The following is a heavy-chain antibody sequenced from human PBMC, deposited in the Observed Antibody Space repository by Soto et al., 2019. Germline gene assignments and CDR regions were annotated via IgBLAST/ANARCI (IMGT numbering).Heavy chain of an antibody. CDR1: GFTFTSSA. D-gene: IGHD2-2*01. CDR3: AGDTYCSSTSCYRGYYYYYGMDV. J-gene: IGHJ6*02. Sequence: SVKVSCKASGFTFTSSAVQWVRQARGQRLEWIGWIVVGSGNTNYAQKFQERVTITRDMSTSTAYMELSSLRSEDTAVYYCAGDTYCSSTSCYRGYYYYYGMDVWGQGTTVTVSS. CDR2: IVVGSGNT. V-gene: IGHV1-58*01.